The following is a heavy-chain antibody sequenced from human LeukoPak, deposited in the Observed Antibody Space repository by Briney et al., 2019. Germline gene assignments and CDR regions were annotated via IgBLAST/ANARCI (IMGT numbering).Heavy chain of an antibody. V-gene: IGHV3-21*01. CDR3: ASLGKYYDFWSEDYYFDY. D-gene: IGHD3-3*01. J-gene: IGHJ4*02. Sequence: PGGSLRLSCAASGFTFSSYSMNWVRQAPGKGLEWVSSISSSSSYIYYADSVKGRFTISRDNAKNSLYLQMNSLRAEDTAVYYCASLGKYYDFWSEDYYFDYWGQGTLVTVSS. CDR2: ISSSSSYI. CDR1: GFTFSSYS.